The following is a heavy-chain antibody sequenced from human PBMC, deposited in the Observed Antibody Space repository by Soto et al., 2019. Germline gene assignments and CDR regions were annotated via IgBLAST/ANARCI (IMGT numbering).Heavy chain of an antibody. Sequence: GGSLRLSCAASGFTFSTHAMTWVRQSPGKGLEWVSCISGSVTSTYYADSVKGRFTISRDKSKNTLYLQMDSLRGEDTAVYYCAKFQRGYHGSGSQPDYWGQGTLVTVSS. CDR1: GFTFSTHA. CDR3: AKFQRGYHGSGSQPDY. CDR2: ISGSVTST. D-gene: IGHD3-10*01. V-gene: IGHV3-23*01. J-gene: IGHJ4*02.